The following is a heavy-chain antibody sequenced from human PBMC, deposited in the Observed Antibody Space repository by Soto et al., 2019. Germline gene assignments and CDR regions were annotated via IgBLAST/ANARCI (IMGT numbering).Heavy chain of an antibody. D-gene: IGHD6-6*01. CDR2: IYPSDSDT. Sequence: GESLKISCKGSGYHFTNYWIGWVRQMPGKGLEWMGFIYPSDSDTRYSPSFQGQVTISADKSISTAYLQWSSLKASDTAMYYCARPIEALSTPDFTYWGQGTLVTVSS. CDR3: ARPIEALSTPDFTY. V-gene: IGHV5-51*01. CDR1: GYHFTNYW. J-gene: IGHJ4*02.